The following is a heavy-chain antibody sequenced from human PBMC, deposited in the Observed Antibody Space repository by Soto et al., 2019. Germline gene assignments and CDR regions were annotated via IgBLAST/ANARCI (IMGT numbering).Heavy chain of an antibody. V-gene: IGHV1-69*02. J-gene: IGHJ3*02. CDR3: ARRTGGDAFDI. D-gene: IGHD1-1*01. CDR2: IIPILGIA. CDR1: GGTFSSYT. Sequence: QVQLVQSGAEVKKPGSSVKVSCKASGGTFSSYTISWVRQAPGQGLEWMGRIIPILGIANYAQKFQGRVTITADKSTSTAYMELSSLRAEDTAVYYWARRTGGDAFDIWGQGTMVTVSS.